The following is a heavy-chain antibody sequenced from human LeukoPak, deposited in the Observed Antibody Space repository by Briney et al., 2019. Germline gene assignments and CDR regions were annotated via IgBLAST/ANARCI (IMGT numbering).Heavy chain of an antibody. CDR1: GFTFSSYG. D-gene: IGHD3-22*01. CDR2: IWYDGSNK. CDR3: AKVPYYYDSSGSLAFDI. J-gene: IGHJ3*02. Sequence: PGGSLRLSCAASGFTFSSYGMHWVRQAPGKGLEWGAVIWYDGSNKYYADSVKGRFTISRDNSKNTLYLQMNSLRAEDTAVYYCAKVPYYYDSSGSLAFDIWGQGTMVTVSS. V-gene: IGHV3-33*06.